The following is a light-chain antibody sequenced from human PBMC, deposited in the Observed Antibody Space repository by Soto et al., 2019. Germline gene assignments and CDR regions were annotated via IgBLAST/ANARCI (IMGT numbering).Light chain of an antibody. CDR1: QSVRGNY. CDR3: QQYGGSPLT. CDR2: GAS. V-gene: IGKV3-20*01. Sequence: EIVLTQSPGILSSSPGERGTLSCRASQSVRGNYLAWYQQKPGQAPRLLIYGASSRATGIPDRFSGSGSGTDFTLTISRLEPEDFAVYYCQQYGGSPLTFGGGTKVEIK. J-gene: IGKJ4*01.